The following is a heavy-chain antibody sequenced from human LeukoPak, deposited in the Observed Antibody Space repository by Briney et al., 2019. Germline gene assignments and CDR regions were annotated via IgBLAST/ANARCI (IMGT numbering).Heavy chain of an antibody. J-gene: IGHJ4*02. V-gene: IGHV3-21*01. D-gene: IGHD3-3*01. Sequence: GGSLRLSCAASGFTFSSYSMNWVRQAPGKGLEWVSSISSRSYIYYADSVKGRFTISRDNAKNSLYLQMNSLRAEDTAVYYCATNDFWSDFDYWGQGTLVTVSS. CDR1: GFTFSSYS. CDR3: ATNDFWSDFDY. CDR2: ISSRSYI.